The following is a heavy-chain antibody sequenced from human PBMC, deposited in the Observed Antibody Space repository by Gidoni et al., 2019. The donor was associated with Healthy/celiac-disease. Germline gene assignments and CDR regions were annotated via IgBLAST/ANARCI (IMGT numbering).Heavy chain of an antibody. J-gene: IGHJ5*02. CDR2: IYYSGST. D-gene: IGHD5-18*01. CDR3: ARSGTAMVPNWFDP. Sequence: QLQLQESGPGLVKPSETLSLTCTVSGGSISSSSYYWGWIRQPPGKGLEWIGSIYYSGSTYYNPSLKSRVTISVDTSKNQFSLKLSSVTAADTAVYYCARSGTAMVPNWFDPWGQGTLVTVSS. V-gene: IGHV4-39*01. CDR1: GGSISSSSYY.